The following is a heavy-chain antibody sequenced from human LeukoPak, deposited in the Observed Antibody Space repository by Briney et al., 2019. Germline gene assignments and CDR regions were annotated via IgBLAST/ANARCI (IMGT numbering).Heavy chain of an antibody. CDR1: GFTFSSYA. CDR2: IGYGGGTT. V-gene: IGHV3-23*01. J-gene: IGHJ4*02. Sequence: SGGSLRLSCAASGFTFSSYAMSWVRQAPGKGLEWVSSIGYGGGTTYHADSVKGRFTISRDKSKNTLYLQLNSLRAEDTALYYCVKYSGSSAYYFSLDYWGQGTLVTVSS. CDR3: VKYSGSSAYYFSLDY. D-gene: IGHD3-22*01.